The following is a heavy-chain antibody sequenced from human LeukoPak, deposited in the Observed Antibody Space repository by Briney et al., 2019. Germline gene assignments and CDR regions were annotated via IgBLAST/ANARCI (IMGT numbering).Heavy chain of an antibody. J-gene: IGHJ4*02. Sequence: PGGSLRLSCAASGFTFSSYGMHWVRQAPGKGLEWVAFIRYDGSNKYYADSVKGRFTISRDNSKNTLYLQMNSLRAEDTAVYYCXNLXXRSWYLXYXDYWGQXXXVTV. CDR1: GFTFSSYG. CDR3: XNLXXRSWYLXYXDY. D-gene: IGHD6-13*01. V-gene: IGHV3-30*02. CDR2: IRYDGSNK.